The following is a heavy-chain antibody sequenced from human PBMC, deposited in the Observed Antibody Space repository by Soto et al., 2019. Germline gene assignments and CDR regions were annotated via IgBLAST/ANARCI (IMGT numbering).Heavy chain of an antibody. J-gene: IGHJ6*02. CDR1: GFTFSSYS. CDR2: ISSSSSYI. Sequence: PGGSLRLSCAASGFTFSSYSMNWVRQAPGKGLEWVSSISSSSSYIYYADSVKGRFTISRDNAKNSLYLQMNSLRAEDTAVYYCARVFDRTRIWFGESYGMDVWGQGTTVTVSS. D-gene: IGHD3-10*01. CDR3: ARVFDRTRIWFGESYGMDV. V-gene: IGHV3-21*01.